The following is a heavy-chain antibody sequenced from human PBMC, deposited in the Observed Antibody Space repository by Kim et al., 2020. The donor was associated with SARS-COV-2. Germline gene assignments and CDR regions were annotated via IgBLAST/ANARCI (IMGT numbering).Heavy chain of an antibody. J-gene: IGHJ4*02. CDR3: ARDLGAIFGVRGLWVY. Sequence: ASVKVSCKASGYTFTSYYMHWVRQAPGQGLEWMGIINPSGGSTSYAQKFQGRVTMTRDTSTSTVYMELSSLRSEDTAVYYCARDLGAIFGVRGLWVYWGQGTLVTVSS. CDR1: GYTFTSYY. V-gene: IGHV1-46*01. CDR2: INPSGGST. D-gene: IGHD3-3*01.